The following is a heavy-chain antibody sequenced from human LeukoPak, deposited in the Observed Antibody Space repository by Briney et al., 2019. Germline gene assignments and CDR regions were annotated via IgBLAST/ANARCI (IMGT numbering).Heavy chain of an antibody. CDR2: ISGSGGST. Sequence: GGSLRLSCAASGFTFSNYATTWVRQAPGKGLEWVSVISGSGGSTYYADSVKGRFTISRDNSQNTLYLQMNSLRADDTAVYYCAKNVGYTYDNAFDIWGQGTMVTVSS. D-gene: IGHD5-18*01. CDR1: GFTFSNYA. J-gene: IGHJ3*02. CDR3: AKNVGYTYDNAFDI. V-gene: IGHV3-23*01.